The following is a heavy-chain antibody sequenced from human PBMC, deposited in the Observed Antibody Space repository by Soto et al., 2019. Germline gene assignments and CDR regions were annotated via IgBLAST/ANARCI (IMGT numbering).Heavy chain of an antibody. Sequence: PGGSLRLSCVASGFTVSSKYMSWVRQAPGKGLEWVSVLWSAGNTYYADSVRGRFTISRDSSKNTLYLEMSSLRADDTAVYYCARDAPMDVWGQGTRVTVSS. CDR2: LWSAGNT. CDR1: GFTVSSKY. CDR3: ARDAPMDV. V-gene: IGHV3-53*01. J-gene: IGHJ6*02.